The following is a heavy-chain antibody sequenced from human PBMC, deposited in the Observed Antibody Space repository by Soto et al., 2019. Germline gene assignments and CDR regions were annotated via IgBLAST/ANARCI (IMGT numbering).Heavy chain of an antibody. CDR3: AKGGPYYYDSSGYYDY. V-gene: IGHV3-23*01. D-gene: IGHD3-22*01. CDR1: GFTFSSYA. J-gene: IGHJ4*02. Sequence: EVQLLESGGGLVQPGGSLRLSCAASGFTFSSYAMSWVRQAPGKGLEWVSAISGSGGSTYYADSVKGRFTISRDNSKNTLYPQMNSLRAEDTAVYYCAKGGPYYYDSSGYYDYWGQGTLVTVPS. CDR2: ISGSGGST.